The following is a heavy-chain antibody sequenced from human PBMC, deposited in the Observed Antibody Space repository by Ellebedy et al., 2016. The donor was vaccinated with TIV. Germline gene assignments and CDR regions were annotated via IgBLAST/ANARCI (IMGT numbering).Heavy chain of an antibody. J-gene: IGHJ5*02. CDR1: EFIFSAYY. CDR2: VSSDGVST. Sequence: GGSLRLSCAASEFIFSAYYMAWVRQAPGKGLEWVSSVSSDGVSTYYTDSVQGRFTISRYNTRNSLSLQLNSLTAEDTARYYCARGADYGDYFDLWGLGTLVTVSS. V-gene: IGHV3-11*01. D-gene: IGHD4-17*01. CDR3: ARGADYGDYFDL.